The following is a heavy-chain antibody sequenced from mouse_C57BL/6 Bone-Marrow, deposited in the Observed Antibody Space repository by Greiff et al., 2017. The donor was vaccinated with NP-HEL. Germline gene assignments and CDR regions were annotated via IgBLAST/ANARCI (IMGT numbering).Heavy chain of an antibody. CDR1: GYTFTSYW. D-gene: IGHD1-1*01. CDR2: IHPNSGST. Sequence: QVQLKQPGAELVKPGASVKLSCKASGYTFTSYWMHWVKQRPGQGLEWIGMIHPNSGSTNYNEKFKSKATLTVDKSSSTAYMQLSSLTSEDSAVYDCARVTTVVATKDWYFDVWGTGTTVTVSS. J-gene: IGHJ1*03. V-gene: IGHV1-64*01. CDR3: ARVTTVVATKDWYFDV.